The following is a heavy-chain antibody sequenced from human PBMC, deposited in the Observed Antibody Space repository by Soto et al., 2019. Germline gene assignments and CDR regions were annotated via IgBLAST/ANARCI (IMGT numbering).Heavy chain of an antibody. CDR1: GGSISRYY. V-gene: IGHV4-59*01. D-gene: IGHD1-7*01. J-gene: IGHJ4*02. CDR3: ARRYGTTFDY. CDR2: IYYSGST. Sequence: AETLSLTCTPPGGSISRYYCSWIRQPPGKGLEWIGYIYYSGSTNYNPSLKSRVTISVDTSKNQFSLKLSSVTAADTAVYYCARRYGTTFDYWGQGTLVTVSS.